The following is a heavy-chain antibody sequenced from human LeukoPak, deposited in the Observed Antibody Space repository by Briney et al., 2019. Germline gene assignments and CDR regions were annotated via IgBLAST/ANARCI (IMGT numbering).Heavy chain of an antibody. D-gene: IGHD2/OR15-2a*01. CDR2: ISSSGSTI. CDR1: GFTFSSYE. CDR3: AKGTGQYYWHQLDS. J-gene: IGHJ4*02. Sequence: PGGSLRLSCAASGFTFSSYEMNWVRQAPGKGLEWVSYISSSGSTIYYADSVKGRFTISRDNAKNSLYLQMNSLRAEDTAEYYCAKGTGQYYWHQLDSWGQGALVTVSS. V-gene: IGHV3-48*03.